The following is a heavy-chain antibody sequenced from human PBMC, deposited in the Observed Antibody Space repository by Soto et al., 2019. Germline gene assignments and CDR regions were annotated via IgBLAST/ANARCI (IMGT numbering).Heavy chain of an antibody. V-gene: IGHV3-23*01. CDR3: AKAPTGQTRGLYYFDY. D-gene: IGHD3-10*01. Sequence: GGSLRLSCAASGFTFSSYAMSWVRQAPGKGLEWVSAISGSGGSTYYADSVKGRFTISRDNSKNTLYLQMNSLRAEDTAVYYCAKAPTGQTRGLYYFDYWGQGTLVTVSS. CDR1: GFTFSSYA. J-gene: IGHJ4*02. CDR2: ISGSGGST.